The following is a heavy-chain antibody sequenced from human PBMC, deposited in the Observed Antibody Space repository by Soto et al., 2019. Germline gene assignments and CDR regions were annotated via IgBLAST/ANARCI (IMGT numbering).Heavy chain of an antibody. Sequence: SVKVSCKASGGTFSNYAISWVRQAPGQGLEWMGIINPICTTTSYAQKFQGRVTMTRDASTSTVYMELSSLRSEDTAVYYCARDFPPGIAAAVGYWGQGTLVTVSS. CDR1: GGTFSNYA. CDR2: INPICTTT. CDR3: ARDFPPGIAAAVGY. D-gene: IGHD6-13*01. J-gene: IGHJ4*02. V-gene: IGHV1-69*05.